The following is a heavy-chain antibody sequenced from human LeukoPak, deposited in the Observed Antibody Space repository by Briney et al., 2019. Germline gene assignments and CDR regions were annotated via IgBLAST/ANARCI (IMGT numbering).Heavy chain of an antibody. CDR1: SGSIRSYY. D-gene: IGHD2/OR15-2a*01. J-gene: IGHJ4*02. CDR2: IYYSGST. V-gene: IGHV4-59*08. Sequence: SETLSLTCTVSSGSIRSYYWSWIRQPPGKGLEWIGTIYYSGSTYYNPSLKSRITISVDTSKNQFSLKMRSVTAADTAVYYCVRPTSKLGSFDYWGQGTLVTVSS. CDR3: VRPTSKLGSFDY.